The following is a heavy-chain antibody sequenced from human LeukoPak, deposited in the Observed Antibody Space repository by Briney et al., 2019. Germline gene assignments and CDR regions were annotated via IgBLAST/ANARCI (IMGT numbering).Heavy chain of an antibody. CDR2: IKQDGSEK. V-gene: IGHV3-7*01. Sequence: GGSLRLSCAASGFTFSSYWMSWVRQAPGKGLEWVANIKQDGSEKYYVDSVKGRFTISRDNAKNSLYLQMNSLRAEDTAVYYCARRRYCSSTSCHHAFDIWGQGTMVTVSS. CDR1: GFTFSSYW. J-gene: IGHJ3*02. CDR3: ARRRYCSSTSCHHAFDI. D-gene: IGHD2-2*01.